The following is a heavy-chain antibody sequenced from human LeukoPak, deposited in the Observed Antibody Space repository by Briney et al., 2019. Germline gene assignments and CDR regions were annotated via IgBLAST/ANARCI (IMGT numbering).Heavy chain of an antibody. Sequence: GRSLRLSCAASGFTFSSYGMHWVRQAPGKGLEWVAVISYDGSNKYYADSVKGRFTISRDNSKNTLYLQMNSLRAEDTAVHYCARHPIGELLGPIDYWGQGTLVTVSS. J-gene: IGHJ4*02. CDR1: GFTFSSYG. CDR3: ARHPIGELLGPIDY. CDR2: ISYDGSNK. V-gene: IGHV3-30*03. D-gene: IGHD3-10*01.